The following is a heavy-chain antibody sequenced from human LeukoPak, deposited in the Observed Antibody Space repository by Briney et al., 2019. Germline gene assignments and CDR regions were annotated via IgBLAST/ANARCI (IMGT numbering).Heavy chain of an antibody. CDR3: ARTYSGYDPRNYYYYMDV. J-gene: IGHJ6*03. V-gene: IGHV2-70*11. CDR2: IDWDDDK. Sequence: SGPALVKPTQTLTLTCTFSGFSLSTSGMCVSWIRQPPGKALEWLARIDWDDDKYYSTSLKTRLTISKDTSKNQVVLTMTNMDPVDTATYYCARTYSGYDPRNYYYYMDVWGKGTTVTVSS. CDR1: GFSLSTSGMC. D-gene: IGHD5-12*01.